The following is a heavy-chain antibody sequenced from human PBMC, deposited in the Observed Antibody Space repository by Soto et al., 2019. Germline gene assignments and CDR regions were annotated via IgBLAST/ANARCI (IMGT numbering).Heavy chain of an antibody. CDR2: IIPIFGTA. V-gene: IGHV1-69*01. Sequence: QVQLVQSGAEVKKPGCSVKVSCKASGGTFSSYAISWVRQAPGQGLEWMGGIIPIFGTANYAQKFQGRVTITADESTSTAYMELSSLRSEDTAVYYCARGTTVVTLVELAFDYWGQGTLVTVSS. D-gene: IGHD4-17*01. CDR3: ARGTTVVTLVELAFDY. J-gene: IGHJ4*02. CDR1: GGTFSSYA.